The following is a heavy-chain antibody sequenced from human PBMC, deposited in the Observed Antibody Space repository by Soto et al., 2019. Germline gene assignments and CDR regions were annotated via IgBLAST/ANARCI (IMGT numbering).Heavy chain of an antibody. Sequence: QVQLVESGGGVVQPGTSLRLSCAASGFTFSSYGFHWVRQAPGKGLEWVADIWSDGSKQYYADPVKGRFTISRDDSKNTLYLQMYSLTADDTAVYYCARDLSYGSGSDWGQGTLVTVSS. J-gene: IGHJ4*02. V-gene: IGHV3-33*01. CDR1: GFTFSSYG. CDR3: ARDLSYGSGSD. CDR2: IWSDGSKQ. D-gene: IGHD3-10*01.